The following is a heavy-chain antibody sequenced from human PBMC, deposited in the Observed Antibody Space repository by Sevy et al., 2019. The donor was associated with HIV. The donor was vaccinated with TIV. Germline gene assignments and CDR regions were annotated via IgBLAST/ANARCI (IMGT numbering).Heavy chain of an antibody. CDR3: ARQESVTRAVVI. CDR1: GGSISSSSYY. Sequence: SETLSLTCTVSGGSISSSSYYWGWIRQPPGKGLEWIATMFYSGTTYYTPSLKSRVTISVDTSKNQLSLNGSTVTAADTAVYYCARQESVTRAVVIWGQGTLVTVSS. V-gene: IGHV4-39*01. J-gene: IGHJ4*02. D-gene: IGHD3-22*01. CDR2: MFYSGTT.